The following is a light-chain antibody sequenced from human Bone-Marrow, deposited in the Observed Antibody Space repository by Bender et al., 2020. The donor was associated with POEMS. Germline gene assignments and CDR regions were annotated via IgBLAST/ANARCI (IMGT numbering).Light chain of an antibody. CDR2: AVN. Sequence: QSALTQPPSASGSPGQSVTISCTGTSSDIGYFNYVSWYQQHPGKAPKLIISAVNQRPSGVPDRFSGSKSGNTASLTISGLQTEDEADYYCAAWDDSLSAYVFGTGTKVTVL. J-gene: IGLJ1*01. CDR3: AAWDDSLSAYV. CDR1: SSDIGYFNY. V-gene: IGLV2-8*01.